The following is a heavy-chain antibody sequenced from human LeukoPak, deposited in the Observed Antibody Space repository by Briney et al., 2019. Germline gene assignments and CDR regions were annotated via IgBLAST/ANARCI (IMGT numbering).Heavy chain of an antibody. CDR2: ISWNSGSI. CDR1: GFTFDDYA. Sequence: GGSLRLSCAASGFTFDDYAMHWVRQAPGKGLEWVSGISWNSGSIGYADSVKGRFTISRDNAKNTLYLQMNSLRAEDTAIYYCAPDPLVDYWGQGTLVTVSS. V-gene: IGHV3-9*01. J-gene: IGHJ4*02. CDR3: APDPLVDY.